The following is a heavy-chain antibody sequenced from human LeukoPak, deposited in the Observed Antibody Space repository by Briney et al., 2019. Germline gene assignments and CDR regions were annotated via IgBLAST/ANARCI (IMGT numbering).Heavy chain of an antibody. J-gene: IGHJ5*02. D-gene: IGHD4-17*01. V-gene: IGHV4-34*01. CDR2: INHSGST. CDR1: GGSFSGYY. Sequence: SETLSLTCAVYGGSFSGYYWSWIRQPPGKGLEWIGEINHSGSTNYNPSLKSRVTISVDTSKNQFSLKLSSVTAADTAVYYCARRRAGGDDYGDYCHWFDPWGQGTLVTVSS. CDR3: ARRRAGGDDYGDYCHWFDP.